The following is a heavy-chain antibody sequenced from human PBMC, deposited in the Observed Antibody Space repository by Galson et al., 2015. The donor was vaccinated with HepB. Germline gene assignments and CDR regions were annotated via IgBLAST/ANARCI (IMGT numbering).Heavy chain of an antibody. CDR2: IVDSGST. J-gene: IGHJ4*02. V-gene: IGHV4-34*01. D-gene: IGHD2-2*01. CDR3: ARGGGHCGSASCHPFDY. Sequence: LSLTCAVYGGSFSGYSWNWIRQPPGKGLEWTGEIVDSGSTKYNASLNSRAIMSVDTSKNQFSLRLDSVTAADTAVYFCARGGGHCGSASCHPFDYWGQGTLVTVSS. CDR1: GGSFSGYS.